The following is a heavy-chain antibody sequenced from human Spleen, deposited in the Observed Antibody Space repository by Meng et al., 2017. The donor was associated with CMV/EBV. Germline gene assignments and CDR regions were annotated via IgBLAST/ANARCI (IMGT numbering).Heavy chain of an antibody. CDR1: GGALSNYA. D-gene: IGHD5-24*01. Sequence: SVKVSCKASGGALSNYAITWVRQAPGQGLEWVGGIIPMFRTPNYAQRFQGRVTISTDKSTSTAYMELRSLRSEDTAVYYCEARETRFDYWGQGTLVTVSS. V-gene: IGHV1-69*05. J-gene: IGHJ4*02. CDR2: IIPMFRTP. CDR3: EARETRFDY.